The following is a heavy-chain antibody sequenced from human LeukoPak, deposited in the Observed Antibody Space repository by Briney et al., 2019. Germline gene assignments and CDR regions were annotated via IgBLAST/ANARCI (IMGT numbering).Heavy chain of an antibody. V-gene: IGHV4-59*08. D-gene: IGHD3-10*01. CDR2: IHYSGNT. Sequence: SETLSLTCTVSGGSISSYYWSWIRQPPGKGLQWIGYIHYSGNTNHNPSLKRRVTISVDTSKNQFSLRLSSVTAADTAVYYCARGALWFGDNYYYYYMDVWGKGTTVTISS. CDR1: GGSISSYY. J-gene: IGHJ6*03. CDR3: ARGALWFGDNYYYYYMDV.